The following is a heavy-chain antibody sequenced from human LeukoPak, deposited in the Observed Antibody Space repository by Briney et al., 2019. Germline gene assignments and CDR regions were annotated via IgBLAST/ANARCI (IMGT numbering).Heavy chain of an antibody. CDR3: ARRGSGYTEPIDY. D-gene: IGHD5-12*01. CDR1: GFTFSSYS. V-gene: IGHV3-21*01. CDR2: ISSSSSYI. Sequence: GGSLRLSCAASGFTFSSYSMNWVRQAPGKGLEWVSSISSSSSYIYYADSVKGRFTISRDNAKNSLYLQMNSLRAEDTAVYYCARRGSGYTEPIDYWGQGTLVTVSS. J-gene: IGHJ4*02.